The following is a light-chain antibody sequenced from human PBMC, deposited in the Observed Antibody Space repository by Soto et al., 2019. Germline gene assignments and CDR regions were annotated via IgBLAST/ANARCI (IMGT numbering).Light chain of an antibody. CDR2: DAS. J-gene: IGKJ4*01. CDR3: QHYDNLRLT. Sequence: DIPMTQSPSSLSASVGDRVTITCQASQDISNYLNWYQQKPGKAPKLLIYDASNLETGVPSRFSGSGSGTDFTFTISSLQPEDIATYYCQHYDNLRLTFGGGTKVEIK. CDR1: QDISNY. V-gene: IGKV1-33*01.